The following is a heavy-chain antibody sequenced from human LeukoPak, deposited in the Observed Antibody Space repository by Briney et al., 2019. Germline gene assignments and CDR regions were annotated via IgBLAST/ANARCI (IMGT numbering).Heavy chain of an antibody. D-gene: IGHD6-19*01. CDR2: IRNKANGGTA. Sequence: PGGSLRLSCTASGFTFTDYAMTWVRQAPGKGLEWVGFIRNKANGGTADYAASVKGRFTISRDNAKNSLYLQMNGLRAEDTAVYYCARDYAGGWHHFDSWGQGALVTVPS. J-gene: IGHJ4*02. V-gene: IGHV3-49*04. CDR3: ARDYAGGWHHFDS. CDR1: GFTFTDYA.